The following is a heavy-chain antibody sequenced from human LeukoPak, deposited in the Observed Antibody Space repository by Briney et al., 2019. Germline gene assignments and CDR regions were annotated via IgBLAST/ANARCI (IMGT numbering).Heavy chain of an antibody. CDR2: FDPEDGET. D-gene: IGHD3-10*01. CDR1: RYTLTELS. V-gene: IGHV1-24*01. J-gene: IGHJ4*02. CDR3: ATEGKMVRGVYTDY. Sequence: ASVKVSCKVSRYTLTELSMHWVRQAPGKGLEWMGRFDPEDGETIYAQKFQGRVTMTADTSTDTVYMELSSLRSEDTAMYYCATEGKMVRGVYTDYWGQGTLVTVSS.